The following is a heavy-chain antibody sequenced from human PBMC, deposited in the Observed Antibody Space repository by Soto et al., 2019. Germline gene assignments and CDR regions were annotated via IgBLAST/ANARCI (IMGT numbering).Heavy chain of an antibody. D-gene: IGHD2-15*01. CDR1: SGSISSSSYY. V-gene: IGHV4-39*01. J-gene: IGHJ4*02. CDR2: IYYSGST. Sequence: QLQLQDSGPGLVKPSETLSLTCTVSSGSISSSSYYRDWIRQPPGKGLEWIGSIYYSGSTNYNPSLKSRVTISVDTSKNQFSLKVSSLTAADTAVYYCARRRQLVAALDYWGQGTLVTVSS. CDR3: ARRRQLVAALDY.